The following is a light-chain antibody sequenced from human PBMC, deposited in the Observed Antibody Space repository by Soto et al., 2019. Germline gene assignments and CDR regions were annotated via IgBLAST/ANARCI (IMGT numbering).Light chain of an antibody. CDR3: QQYNNLPCT. CDR2: GAS. V-gene: IGKV1-33*01. Sequence: DIQMTQSPSSLSASVGDRVTITCQASQDISNYLTWYQQRPGQAPKLLIYGASNLETGVPSRFSGSASGTDFSFTISSLQPEDIATYYCQQYNNLPCTFGPGTKVDIK. J-gene: IGKJ3*01. CDR1: QDISNY.